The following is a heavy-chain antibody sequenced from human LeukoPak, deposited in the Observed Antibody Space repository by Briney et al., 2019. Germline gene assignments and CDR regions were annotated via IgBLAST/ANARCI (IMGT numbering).Heavy chain of an antibody. D-gene: IGHD2-2*01. J-gene: IGHJ4*02. CDR2: ISAYNGNT. Sequence: GAPVKVSCKASGYTFTSYGISWVRQAPGQGLEWMGWISAYNGNTNYAQKLQGRVTMTTDTSTSTAYMELRSLRSDDTAVYYCARIGGRGDIVVVPAANVWGQGTLVTVSS. CDR1: GYTFTSYG. V-gene: IGHV1-18*01. CDR3: ARIGGRGDIVVVPAANV.